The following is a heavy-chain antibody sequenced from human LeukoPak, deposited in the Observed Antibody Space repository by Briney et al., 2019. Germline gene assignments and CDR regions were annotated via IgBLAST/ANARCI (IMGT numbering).Heavy chain of an antibody. D-gene: IGHD2-21*02. CDR1: GFTFSSYA. CDR3: ARGVVVTAIPGPFDY. Sequence: GGSLRLSCAASGFTFSSYAMSWVRQAPGKGLEWVSAISGSGGSTYYADSVKSRFTISRDNSKNTLYLQMNSLRAEDTAVYYCARGVVVTAIPGPFDYWGQGTLVTVSS. J-gene: IGHJ4*02. CDR2: ISGSGGST. V-gene: IGHV3-23*01.